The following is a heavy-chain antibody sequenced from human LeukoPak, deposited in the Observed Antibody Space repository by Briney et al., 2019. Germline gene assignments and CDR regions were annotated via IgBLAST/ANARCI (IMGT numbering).Heavy chain of an antibody. CDR3: ARHKGRELLGDDAFDI. CDR2: IYYSGST. Sequence: SETLSLTCTVSGGSISSYYWSWIRQPPGKGLEWIGYIYYSGSTNYNPSLKSRVTISVDTSKNQFSLKLSSVTAADTAVYYCARHKGRELLGDDAFDIWGQGTMVTVSS. J-gene: IGHJ3*02. V-gene: IGHV4-59*08. CDR1: GGSISSYY. D-gene: IGHD1-26*01.